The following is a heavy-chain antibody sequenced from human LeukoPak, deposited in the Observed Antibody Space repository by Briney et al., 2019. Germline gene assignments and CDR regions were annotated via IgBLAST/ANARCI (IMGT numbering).Heavy chain of an antibody. Sequence: PGGSLRLSCAASGFTFDDYAMHWVRQAPGKGLEWVSGISWNSGSIGYADSVKGRFTISRDNAKNSLYLQMNSLRAEDTAVYYCAKGTYLDDWGQGTLVTVSS. J-gene: IGHJ4*02. CDR3: AKGTYLDD. CDR1: GFTFDDYA. CDR2: ISWNSGSI. V-gene: IGHV3-9*01.